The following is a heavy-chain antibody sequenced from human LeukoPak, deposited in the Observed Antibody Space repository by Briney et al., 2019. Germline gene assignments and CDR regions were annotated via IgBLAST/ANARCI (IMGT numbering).Heavy chain of an antibody. CDR1: GFTFSTYV. CDR2: ISSSSSYI. V-gene: IGHV3-21*04. J-gene: IGHJ4*02. CDR3: AKDLTYYYDIAGYGYDY. Sequence: GGSLRLSCAASGFTFSTYVMNWVRQAPGKGLEWVSSISSSSSYIYYADSVKGRFTISRDNSKDTLYLQMNSLRAEDTAVYYCAKDLTYYYDIAGYGYDYWGQGTLVTVSS. D-gene: IGHD3-22*01.